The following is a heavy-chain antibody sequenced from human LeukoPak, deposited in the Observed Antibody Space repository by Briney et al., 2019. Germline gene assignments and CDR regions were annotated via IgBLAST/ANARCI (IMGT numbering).Heavy chain of an antibody. J-gene: IGHJ4*02. CDR1: RYSFTSYD. D-gene: IGHD2-15*01. CDR2: MNPNSGNT. CDR3: ARRLGYCSDGSCYSLNY. V-gene: IGHV1-8*01. Sequence: GASVKVSCKASRYSFTSYDINWVRQATGQGLEWMGWMNPNSGNTGYAQKFQGRVTMTRNTSISTAYMELSSLRSEDTAVYYCARRLGYCSDGSCYSLNYWGQGTLVTVSS.